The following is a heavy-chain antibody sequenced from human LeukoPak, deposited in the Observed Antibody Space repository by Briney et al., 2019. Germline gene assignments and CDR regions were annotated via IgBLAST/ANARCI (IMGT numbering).Heavy chain of an antibody. Sequence: ASVKVSCKASGYTFANFGITWVRQAPGQGLEWMGWISVYNGNTNYAQNLQGRVTLTTDTSTSTAYMELRSLRSDDTALYYCARTCSSSSYMVHWGQGTLVTVSS. CDR3: ARTCSSSSYMVH. CDR1: GYTFANFG. J-gene: IGHJ4*02. D-gene: IGHD2-2*01. V-gene: IGHV1-18*01. CDR2: ISVYNGNT.